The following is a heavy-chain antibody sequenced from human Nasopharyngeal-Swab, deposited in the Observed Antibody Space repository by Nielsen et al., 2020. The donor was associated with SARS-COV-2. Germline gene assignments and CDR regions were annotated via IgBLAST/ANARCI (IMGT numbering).Heavy chain of an antibody. Sequence: ASVKVSCKASGYTLSNYAMYWVRQAPGQRPEFMGWINAGKGNTIYSQRFQGRVRISRDTSANTVYMELNRPRSEDTAVYYCARVPAVAASRIDYWGQGTLVTVSS. D-gene: IGHD6-19*01. CDR2: INAGKGNT. CDR1: GYTLSNYA. CDR3: ARVPAVAASRIDY. V-gene: IGHV1-3*01. J-gene: IGHJ4*02.